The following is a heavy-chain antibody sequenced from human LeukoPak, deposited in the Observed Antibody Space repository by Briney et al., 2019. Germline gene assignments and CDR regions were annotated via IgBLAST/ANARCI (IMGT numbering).Heavy chain of an antibody. Sequence: SDTLSLTCAVYGGSFSGYYWRWIRQPPRKGLAWIGEINHSGSTNYNPSLKSRVTISVDTSKNQFSLKLSSVTAADTAVYYCARGRTIFGVVIIGYLLDYWGQGTLVTVSS. D-gene: IGHD3-3*01. V-gene: IGHV4-34*01. J-gene: IGHJ4*02. CDR3: ARGRTIFGVVIIGYLLDY. CDR2: INHSGST. CDR1: GGSFSGYY.